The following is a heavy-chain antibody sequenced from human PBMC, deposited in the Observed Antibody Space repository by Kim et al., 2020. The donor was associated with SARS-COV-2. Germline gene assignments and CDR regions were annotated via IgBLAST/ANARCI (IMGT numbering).Heavy chain of an antibody. D-gene: IGHD3-16*01. CDR1: GFAFNTYK. Sequence: GGSLRLSCAASGFAFNTYKMNWVRQAPGKGLEWVSSIISSSSYIHYADSVQGRFTISRDNAKNSLYLQMDSLRADDTAVYYCARVFVTFLQGAYTDDAFDLWGQGTLVTVSS. CDR3: ARVFVTFLQGAYTDDAFDL. CDR2: IISSSSYI. J-gene: IGHJ3*01. V-gene: IGHV3-21*04.